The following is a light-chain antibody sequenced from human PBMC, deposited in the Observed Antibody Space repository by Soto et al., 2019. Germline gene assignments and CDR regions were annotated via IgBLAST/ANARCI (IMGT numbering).Light chain of an antibody. CDR3: GTWDSSLGVGG. V-gene: IGLV1-51*02. Sequence: QSVLTQPPSVSAAPGHQVTIFCSGSSSNIGNNYVSWYQQLPGTAPKLLIFENNKRPSGIPDRFSGSKSGTSATLGITGLQPGDEADYYGGTWDSSLGVGGFGGGTKLTVL. CDR1: SSNIGNNY. CDR2: ENN. J-gene: IGLJ3*02.